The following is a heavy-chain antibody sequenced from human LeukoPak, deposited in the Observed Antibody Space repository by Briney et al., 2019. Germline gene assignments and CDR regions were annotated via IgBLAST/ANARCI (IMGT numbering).Heavy chain of an antibody. CDR1: GYTFTGYY. CDR2: INPNSGGT. CDR3: AREWGSSSYQKDAFDI. Sequence: ASVKVSCKASGYTFTGYYMHWVRQAPGQGLEWMGWINPNSGGTNYAQKFQGWVTMTRDTSISTAYMELSRLRSDDTAVYYCAREWGSSSYQKDAFDIWGQGTMVTVSS. D-gene: IGHD6-13*01. V-gene: IGHV1-2*04. J-gene: IGHJ3*02.